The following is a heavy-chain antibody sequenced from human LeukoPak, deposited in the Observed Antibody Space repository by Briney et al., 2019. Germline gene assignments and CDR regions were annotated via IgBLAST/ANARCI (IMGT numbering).Heavy chain of an antibody. V-gene: IGHV1-24*01. Sequence: ASVKVSCKVSGYTLTELSMHWVRQSPGKGLEWMGGFDPEDGETIYAQKFQGRVTMTEDTSTDTAYMELSSLRSEDTAVYYCATIHASSGWYAKAFDIWGQGTMVTVSS. J-gene: IGHJ3*02. CDR2: FDPEDGET. CDR1: GYTLTELS. CDR3: ATIHASSGWYAKAFDI. D-gene: IGHD6-19*01.